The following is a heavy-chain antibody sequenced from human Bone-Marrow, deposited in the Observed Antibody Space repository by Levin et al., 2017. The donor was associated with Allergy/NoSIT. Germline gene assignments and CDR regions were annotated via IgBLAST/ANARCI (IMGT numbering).Heavy chain of an antibody. CDR3: ARQRGRQLWLPPDL. Sequence: GESLKISCAASGFSFSDYYLAWIRQAPGKGLEWVAYITTSGSTIFYSDSVKGRFAISRDNTRNSLSLQMNSLRAEDTAVYFCARQRGRQLWLPPDLWGQGTLVTVSS. V-gene: IGHV3-11*01. CDR1: GFSFSDYY. CDR2: ITTSGSTI. D-gene: IGHD2-21*01. J-gene: IGHJ5*02.